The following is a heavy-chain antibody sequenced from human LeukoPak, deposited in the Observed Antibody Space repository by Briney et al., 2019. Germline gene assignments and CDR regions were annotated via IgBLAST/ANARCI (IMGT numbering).Heavy chain of an antibody. CDR3: ARVGDILTGYYLAQKLDY. Sequence: ASVKVSCKASGYTFTSYGISWVRQAPGQGLEWMGWISAYNGNTNYAQKLPGRVTMTTDTSTSTAYMELRSLRSDDTAVYYCARVGDILTGYYLAQKLDYWGQGTLVTVSS. J-gene: IGHJ4*02. CDR1: GYTFTSYG. V-gene: IGHV1-18*01. D-gene: IGHD3-9*01. CDR2: ISAYNGNT.